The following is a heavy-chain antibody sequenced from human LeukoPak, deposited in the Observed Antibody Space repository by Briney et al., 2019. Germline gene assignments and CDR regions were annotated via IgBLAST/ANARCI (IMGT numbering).Heavy chain of an antibody. CDR2: ISGSGGTT. Sequence: PGGSLRLSCSASGFTFSNYAMYWVRQAPGKGLEWVSAISGSGGTTYYADSVKGRFTISRDNSKNTLYLQMNSLRAEDTAIYYCAKDLTQYGYSTDYWGQGTLVTVSS. D-gene: IGHD5-18*01. CDR3: AKDLTQYGYSTDY. J-gene: IGHJ4*02. V-gene: IGHV3-23*01. CDR1: GFTFSNYA.